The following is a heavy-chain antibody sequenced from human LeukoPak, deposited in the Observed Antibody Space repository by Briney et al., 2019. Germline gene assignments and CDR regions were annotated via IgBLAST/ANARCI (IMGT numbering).Heavy chain of an antibody. CDR1: GGSISSGGCY. Sequence: PSETLSLTCTVSGGSISSGGCYWSWIRQHPGKGLEWIGYIYYSGSTYYNPSLKSRVTISVDTSKNQFSLKLSSVTAADTAVYYCASGSLGYDSSGYCFDYWGQGTLVTVSS. V-gene: IGHV4-31*03. CDR2: IYYSGST. CDR3: ASGSLGYDSSGYCFDY. J-gene: IGHJ4*02. D-gene: IGHD3-22*01.